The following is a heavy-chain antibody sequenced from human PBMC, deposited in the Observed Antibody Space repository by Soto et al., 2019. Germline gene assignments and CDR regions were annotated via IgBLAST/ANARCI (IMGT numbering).Heavy chain of an antibody. Sequence: GSLRLSCAASGFTFSSYSMNWVRQAPGKGLEWVSSISSSSSYIYYADSVKGRFTISRDNAKNSLYLQMNSLRAEDTAVYYCARVRGYYDSSGLDYWGQGTLVTVSS. J-gene: IGHJ4*02. V-gene: IGHV3-21*01. CDR1: GFTFSSYS. D-gene: IGHD3-22*01. CDR2: ISSSSSYI. CDR3: ARVRGYYDSSGLDY.